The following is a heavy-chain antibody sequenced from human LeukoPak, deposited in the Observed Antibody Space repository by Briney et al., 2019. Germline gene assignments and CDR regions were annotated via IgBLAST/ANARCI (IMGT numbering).Heavy chain of an antibody. D-gene: IGHD2/OR15-2a*01. CDR2: INHSGNT. CDR3: ARSNPKRGYYYYMDV. V-gene: IGHV4-34*01. J-gene: IGHJ6*03. CDR1: GGSLSGFF. Sequence: SETLSLTCAVYGGSLSGFFWTWIRQPPGKGLEWIGEINHSGNTNYNPSLKSRVTISIDTSKNQFSLKLSSVTAADTAVYYCARSNPKRGYYYYMDVWGKGTTVTVSS.